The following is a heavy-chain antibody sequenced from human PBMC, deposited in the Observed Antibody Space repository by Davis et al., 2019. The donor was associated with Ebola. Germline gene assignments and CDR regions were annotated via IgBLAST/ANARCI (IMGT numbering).Heavy chain of an antibody. J-gene: IGHJ6*02. CDR1: GYTFTSYA. Sequence: ASVKVSCKASGYTFTSYAMHWVRQAPGQRLEWMGWINAGNGNTKYSQKFQGRVTITRDTSASTAYMELSSLRSEDTAVYYCAKDPHYGEYYYYGMDVWGQGTTVTVSS. D-gene: IGHD4-17*01. CDR3: AKDPHYGEYYYYGMDV. V-gene: IGHV1-3*01. CDR2: INAGNGNT.